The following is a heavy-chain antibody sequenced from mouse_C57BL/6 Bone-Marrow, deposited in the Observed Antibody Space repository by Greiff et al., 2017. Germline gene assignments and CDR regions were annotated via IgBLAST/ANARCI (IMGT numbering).Heavy chain of an antibody. CDR1: GFTFSDYG. V-gene: IGHV5-17*01. Sequence: DVHLVESGGGLVKPGGSLKLSCAASGFTFSDYGMHWVRQAPEKGLEWVAYISSGSSTIYYADTVKGRFTISRDNAKNTLFLQMTSLRSEDTAMYYCASLYDYDGFAYWGQGTLVTVSA. CDR2: ISSGSSTI. J-gene: IGHJ3*01. D-gene: IGHD2-4*01. CDR3: ASLYDYDGFAY.